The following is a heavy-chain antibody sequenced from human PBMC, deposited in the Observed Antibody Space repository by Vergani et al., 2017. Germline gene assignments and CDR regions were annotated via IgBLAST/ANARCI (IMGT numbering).Heavy chain of an antibody. CDR3: AIEGSLKSPYYYYYYGMDV. J-gene: IGHJ6*02. CDR2: INHSGST. V-gene: IGHV4-31*03. CDR1: GGSISSGGYY. Sequence: QVQLQESGPGLVKPSQTLSLTCTVSGGSISSGGYYWSWIRQHPGKGLEWIGEINHSGSTNYNPSLKSRVTISVDTSKNQFSLKLSSVTAADTAVYYCAIEGSLKSPYYYYYYGMDVWGQGTTVTVSS.